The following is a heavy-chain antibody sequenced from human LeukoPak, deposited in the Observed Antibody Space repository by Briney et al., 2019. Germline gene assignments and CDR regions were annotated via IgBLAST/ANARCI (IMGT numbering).Heavy chain of an antibody. CDR3: AKSPGYSSSWYDY. J-gene: IGHJ4*02. V-gene: IGHV3-23*01. Sequence: SSSGSTIYYADSVKGRFTISRDNSKNTLYLQMNSLRAEDTAVYYCAKSPGYSSSWYDYWGQGTLVTVSS. CDR2: SSSGSTI. D-gene: IGHD6-13*01.